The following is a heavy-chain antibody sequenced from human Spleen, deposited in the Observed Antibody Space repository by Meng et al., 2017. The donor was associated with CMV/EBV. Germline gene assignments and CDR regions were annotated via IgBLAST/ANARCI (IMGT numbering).Heavy chain of an antibody. CDR2: INPSGGSS. Sequence: ASVKVSCKASGYTFTAHYFHWVRQAPGQGLEWMGIINPSGGSSTSAQKFQGRVTMTRDTSTSTVYMELSSLSSEDTAVYFCARGFLRIAATGLGNWGLGTLVTVSS. D-gene: IGHD6-13*01. J-gene: IGHJ4*02. CDR3: ARGFLRIAATGLGN. V-gene: IGHV1-46*01. CDR1: GYTFTAHY.